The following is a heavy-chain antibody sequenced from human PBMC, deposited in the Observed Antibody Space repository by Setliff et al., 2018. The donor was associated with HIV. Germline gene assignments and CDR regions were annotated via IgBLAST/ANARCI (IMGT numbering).Heavy chain of an antibody. CDR1: GYTFTSCY. CDR2: INPKSGGT. D-gene: IGHD6-19*01. J-gene: IGHJ4*02. CDR3: ARAAIPMAGLDY. Sequence: ASVKVSCKASGYTFTSCYTHWVRQAPGQGLEWMGVINPKSGGTSYAQKFQDRVTMTRDTSTSTAYMELTSMRFDDTAVYYCARAAIPMAGLDYWGQGTLVTVS. V-gene: IGHV1-2*02.